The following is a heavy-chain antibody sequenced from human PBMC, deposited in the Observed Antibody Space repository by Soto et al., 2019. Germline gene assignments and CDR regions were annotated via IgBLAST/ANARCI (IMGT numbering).Heavy chain of an antibody. J-gene: IGHJ4*02. D-gene: IGHD3-10*01. CDR2: ILDDGNNK. V-gene: IGHV3-30-3*01. CDR1: GFTFSNYI. CDR3: ARDDEGGSYCDLGY. Sequence: QVQLVESGGGVVQPGRSLRLSCAASGFTFSNYIMHWVRQAPGKGLEWVAFILDDGNNKYYADSVKGRFTISRDNSKNTLYMQMNSLRTEETAVYYCARDDEGGSYCDLGYWGQGTLVTVSS.